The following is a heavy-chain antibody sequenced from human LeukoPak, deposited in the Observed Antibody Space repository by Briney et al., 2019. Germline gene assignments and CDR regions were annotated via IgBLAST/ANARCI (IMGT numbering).Heavy chain of an antibody. Sequence: GGSLRLSCAASGFTFSGYGMHWVRQAPGKGLEWVAFIRYDGSNKYYADSVKGRFTISRDNSRNTLYLQMNSLRAEDTAVYYCAKDQGSGYSSGWYINFQHWGQGTLVTVSS. D-gene: IGHD6-19*01. CDR2: IRYDGSNK. V-gene: IGHV3-30*02. J-gene: IGHJ1*01. CDR3: AKDQGSGYSSGWYINFQH. CDR1: GFTFSGYG.